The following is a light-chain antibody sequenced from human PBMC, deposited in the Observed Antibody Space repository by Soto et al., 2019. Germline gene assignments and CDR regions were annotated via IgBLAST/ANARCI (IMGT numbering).Light chain of an antibody. Sequence: EIVLTQSPGSLSLSPGERGTLSCRASQSVDSSFFAWYQQKPDQAPRLLIYGASNRATGIPDRFSGSGSGTDFTLTISRLETEDFAVYYCQQYVSSVTFGQGTKVDIK. CDR1: QSVDSSF. J-gene: IGKJ1*01. CDR2: GAS. V-gene: IGKV3-20*01. CDR3: QQYVSSVT.